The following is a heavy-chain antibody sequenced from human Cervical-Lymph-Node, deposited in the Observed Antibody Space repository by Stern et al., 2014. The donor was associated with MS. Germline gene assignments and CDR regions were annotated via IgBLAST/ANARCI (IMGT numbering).Heavy chain of an antibody. Sequence: VQLVKSGAEVRKPGASGKVSCKASGDTFTTYDIHWVRQTPGQGLAWLGWMCPNIGQPGYERNFNGRVTMTRETSIRTVLLELASLRSEDTAMYYCATRTGNGEWSLPQDYYYYYGLDVWGQGTTVTVSS. CDR3: ATRTGNGEWSLPQDYYYYYGLDV. V-gene: IGHV1-8*01. J-gene: IGHJ6*02. CDR2: MCPNIGQP. D-gene: IGHD3-3*01. CDR1: GDTFTTYD.